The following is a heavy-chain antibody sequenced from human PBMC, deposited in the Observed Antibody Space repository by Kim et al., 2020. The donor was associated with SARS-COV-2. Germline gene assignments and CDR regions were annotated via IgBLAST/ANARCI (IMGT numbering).Heavy chain of an antibody. Sequence: ASVKVSCKASGYTFTSYAMHWVRQAPGQRLEWMGWINAGNGNTKYSQKFQGRVTITRDTSASTAYMELSSLRSEDTAVYYCARGEYGSGSYYNPVGYYYGMDVWGQGTTVTVSS. CDR3: ARGEYGSGSYYNPVGYYYGMDV. CDR2: INAGNGNT. D-gene: IGHD3-10*01. J-gene: IGHJ6*02. V-gene: IGHV1-3*01. CDR1: GYTFTSYA.